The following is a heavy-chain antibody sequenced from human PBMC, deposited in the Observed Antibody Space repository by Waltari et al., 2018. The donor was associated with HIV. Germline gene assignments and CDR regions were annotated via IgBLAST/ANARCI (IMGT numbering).Heavy chain of an antibody. V-gene: IGHV3-7*01. D-gene: IGHD3-3*01. CDR1: GFTFSNYW. CDR2: IKQDGSEK. J-gene: IGHJ4*02. Sequence: EVHLVESGGGLVQPGGYLRLSCAASGFTFSNYWMSWVRQAPGKGLEWVANIKQDGSEKYYVDSVKGRFTISRDNDKNSVDLQMNSLRAEDTAVYYCARDGGRRGPFGYWGQGTLVTVSS. CDR3: ARDGGRRGPFGY.